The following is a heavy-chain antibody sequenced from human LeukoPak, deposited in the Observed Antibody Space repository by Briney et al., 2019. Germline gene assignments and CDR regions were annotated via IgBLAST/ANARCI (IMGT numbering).Heavy chain of an antibody. D-gene: IGHD3-22*01. CDR3: ASVSGYDSSGYPSDY. Sequence: GASVKVSCKASGGTFSSYAISWVRQAPGQGLEWMGGIIPIFGTANYAQKFQGRVTITADESTSTAYMELSSLRSEGTAVYYCASVSGYDSSGYPSDYWGQGTLVTVSS. CDR2: IIPIFGTA. CDR1: GGTFSSYA. V-gene: IGHV1-69*13. J-gene: IGHJ4*02.